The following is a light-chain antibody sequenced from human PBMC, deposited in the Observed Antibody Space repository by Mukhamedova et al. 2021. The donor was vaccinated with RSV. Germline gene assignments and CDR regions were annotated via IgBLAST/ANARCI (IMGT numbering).Light chain of an antibody. Sequence: GVSNRFSASKSGNTASLTISGLQAEDEADYYCSSYTTRTTPGAIFGGGTKLTVL. CDR3: SSYTTRTTPGAI. J-gene: IGLJ2*01. V-gene: IGLV2-14*01.